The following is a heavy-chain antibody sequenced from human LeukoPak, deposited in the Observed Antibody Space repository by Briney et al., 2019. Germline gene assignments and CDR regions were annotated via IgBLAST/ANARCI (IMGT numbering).Heavy chain of an antibody. Sequence: PGGSLRLSCAAAGFTFSSYGMNWVRQTPGTGLEWVSYISSSSNSINYADSVRGRFTISRDNAKNSLYLQMNSLRAEDTAVYYCARDPVPLWFGTEKYPGDYWGQGTLVTVSS. CDR2: ISSSSNSI. J-gene: IGHJ4*02. CDR1: GFTFSSYG. V-gene: IGHV3-48*01. CDR3: ARDPVPLWFGTEKYPGDY. D-gene: IGHD3-10*01.